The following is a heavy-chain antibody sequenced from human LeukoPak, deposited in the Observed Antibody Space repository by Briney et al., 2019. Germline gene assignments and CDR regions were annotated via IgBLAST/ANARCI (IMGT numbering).Heavy chain of an antibody. V-gene: IGHV3-30*02. CDR2: IRYDGSNK. J-gene: IGHJ4*02. Sequence: PGGSLRLSCAASGFTFSSYGMHWVRQAPGKGLEWVAFIRYDGSNKYYADSVKGRFTISRDNSKNTLYMQMNSLRAEDTAVYYCAKDRDSGWYEGAMLDHWGQGTLVTVSS. CDR3: AKDRDSGWYEGAMLDH. D-gene: IGHD6-19*01. CDR1: GFTFSSYG.